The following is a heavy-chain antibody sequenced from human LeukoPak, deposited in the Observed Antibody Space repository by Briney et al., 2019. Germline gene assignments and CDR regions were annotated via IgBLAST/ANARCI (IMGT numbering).Heavy chain of an antibody. Sequence: PGGSLRLSCAASGFTFDDYGMTWVRQAPGKGLEWVSVISGSSDSIYYADSVKGRFTISRDDAKNSLYLQMNSLRAEDTAVYYCARDWDYDILTGYSPEGYWGQGTLVTVSS. V-gene: IGHV3-21*01. CDR1: GFTFDDYG. CDR2: ISGSSDSI. D-gene: IGHD3-9*01. CDR3: ARDWDYDILTGYSPEGY. J-gene: IGHJ4*02.